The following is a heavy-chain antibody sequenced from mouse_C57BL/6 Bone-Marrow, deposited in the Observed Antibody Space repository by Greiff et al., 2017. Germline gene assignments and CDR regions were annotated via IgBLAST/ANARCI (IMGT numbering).Heavy chain of an antibody. V-gene: IGHV2-2*01. CDR1: GFSLTSYG. Sequence: VQLVESGPGLVQPSQSLSITCTVSGFSLTSYGVHWVRQSPGKGLEWLGVIWSGGSTDYNAAFISRLSISKDNSKSQVFFKMNSLQADDTAIYYCARKESVTTVVAGPYYAMDYWGQGTSVTVSS. J-gene: IGHJ4*01. CDR3: ARKESVTTVVAGPYYAMDY. CDR2: IWSGGST. D-gene: IGHD1-1*01.